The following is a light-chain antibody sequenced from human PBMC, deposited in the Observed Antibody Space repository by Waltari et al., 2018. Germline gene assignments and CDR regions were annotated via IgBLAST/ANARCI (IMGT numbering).Light chain of an antibody. Sequence: EIVLTQSPDTLSLSPGDTATLSCRASQSVTGGFIAWHQQKPGQAPRLLIFSASSRATGIPDRFSGSWSGTGFTLTISSLEPEDFAVYYCQQYFTSVYTFGQGTKLEIK. V-gene: IGKV3-20*01. CDR3: QQYFTSVYT. J-gene: IGKJ2*01. CDR1: QSVTGGF. CDR2: SAS.